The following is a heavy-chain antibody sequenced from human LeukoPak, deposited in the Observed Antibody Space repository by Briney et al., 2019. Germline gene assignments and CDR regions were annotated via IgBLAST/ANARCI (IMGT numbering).Heavy chain of an antibody. D-gene: IGHD5-12*01. Sequence: SETLSLTCTVSGGSVSSYYWSWIRQPPGKGLEWIGYKYNSGSTNYIPSLKSRVTISVDTSKNQFSLKLSSVTAADTAVYYCASHSGYDYFDYWGQGTLVTVSS. CDR1: GGSVSSYY. J-gene: IGHJ4*02. CDR2: KYNSGST. CDR3: ASHSGYDYFDY. V-gene: IGHV4-59*02.